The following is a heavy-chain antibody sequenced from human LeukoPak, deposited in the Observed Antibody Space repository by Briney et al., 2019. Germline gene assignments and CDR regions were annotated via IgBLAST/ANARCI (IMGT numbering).Heavy chain of an antibody. D-gene: IGHD3-10*01. CDR3: ARDRGGSGSYSDY. J-gene: IGHJ4*02. CDR1: GFTFSSYE. Sequence: GGSLRLSCAASGFTFSSYEMNWVRQAPGKGLEWVSYISSSGSTIYYADSVKGRFTISRDNAKNSLYLQMYSLRAEDTAVYYCARDRGGSGSYSDYWGQGTLVTVSS. V-gene: IGHV3-48*03. CDR2: ISSSGSTI.